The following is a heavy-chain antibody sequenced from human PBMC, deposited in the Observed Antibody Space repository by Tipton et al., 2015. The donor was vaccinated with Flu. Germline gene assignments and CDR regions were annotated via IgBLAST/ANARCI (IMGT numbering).Heavy chain of an antibody. Sequence: LRLSCTVSGGSISSSSYYWGWIRQPPGKGLEWIGSIYYSGSTYYNPSLKSRVTISVDTSKNQFPLKLSSVTAADTAVYYCARGDSSGFNHAFDIWGQGTMVTVSS. CDR2: IYYSGST. CDR1: GGSISSSSYY. D-gene: IGHD3-22*01. J-gene: IGHJ3*02. V-gene: IGHV4-39*06. CDR3: ARGDSSGFNHAFDI.